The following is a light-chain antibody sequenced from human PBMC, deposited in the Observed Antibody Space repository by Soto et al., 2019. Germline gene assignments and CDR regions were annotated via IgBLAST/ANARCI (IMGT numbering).Light chain of an antibody. Sequence: QSALTQPPSASGSPGQSVTISCTGTSSDVGGYNYVSWYQQHPGKAPKLMIYEVSKRPSGVPDRFSGSKSGNTASLTVSGLQAEDEADYYCSSYAGSNNHSVFGTWTKVTVL. CDR2: EVS. V-gene: IGLV2-8*01. J-gene: IGLJ1*01. CDR3: SSYAGSNNHSV. CDR1: SSDVGGYNY.